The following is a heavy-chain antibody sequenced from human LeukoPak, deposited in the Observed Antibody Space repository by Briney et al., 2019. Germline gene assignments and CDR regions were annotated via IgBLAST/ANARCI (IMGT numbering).Heavy chain of an antibody. V-gene: IGHV1-2*02. D-gene: IGHD3-22*01. CDR1: GYTFTGYY. J-gene: IGHJ4*02. Sequence: ASVKLSCKASGYTFTGYYMHWVRQAPGQGLEWIGWINPNSGGTNYAQKFQGRVTMTRDTSISTAYMELSRLRSDDTAVYYCARDPPGKYYDSSGYRGPIDYWGQGTLVTVSS. CDR2: INPNSGGT. CDR3: ARDPPGKYYDSSGYRGPIDY.